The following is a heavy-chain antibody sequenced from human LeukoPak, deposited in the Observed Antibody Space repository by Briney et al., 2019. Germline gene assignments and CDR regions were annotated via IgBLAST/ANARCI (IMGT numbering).Heavy chain of an antibody. CDR1: GFSFNNYG. D-gene: IGHD3-3*01. CDR3: AQGNDFWSGYFDY. CDR2: ISYDGSNK. Sequence: GGSLRLSCAASGFSFNNYGMHWVRQAPGKGLEWVAVISYDGSNKYYADSVKGRFTISRDNSKNTLYLKMNSLRAEDTAVYYCAQGNDFWSGYFDYWGQGTLVTVSS. V-gene: IGHV3-30*18. J-gene: IGHJ4*02.